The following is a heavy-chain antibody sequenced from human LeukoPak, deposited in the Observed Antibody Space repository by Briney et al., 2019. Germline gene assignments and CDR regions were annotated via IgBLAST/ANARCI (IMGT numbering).Heavy chain of an antibody. CDR2: IRYDGSDK. CDR3: ARGIAVAGLDY. Sequence: GGSLRLSCAASGFTFSSYGMHWVRQAPGKGLEWVSFIRYDGSDKYYSDSVTGRFTISRDNSKSTLYLQMNSLRPGDTAVYYCARGIAVAGLDYWGQGTLVTVSS. D-gene: IGHD6-19*01. CDR1: GFTFSSYG. V-gene: IGHV3-30*02. J-gene: IGHJ4*02.